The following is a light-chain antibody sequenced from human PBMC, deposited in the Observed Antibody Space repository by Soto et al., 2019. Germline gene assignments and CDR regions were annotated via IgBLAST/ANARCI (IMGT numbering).Light chain of an antibody. Sequence: IQRIQSPSSLSASVGDRVTITCRASQSITNCLNWYQQKPGKAPKLLIFTTSSLHTGVPSRFSGSVSGTDCTITISSLKKEDGATYYCQQGYSTPRTFGQGTRLEIK. CDR3: QQGYSTPRT. CDR1: QSITNC. V-gene: IGKV1-39*01. J-gene: IGKJ5*01. CDR2: TTS.